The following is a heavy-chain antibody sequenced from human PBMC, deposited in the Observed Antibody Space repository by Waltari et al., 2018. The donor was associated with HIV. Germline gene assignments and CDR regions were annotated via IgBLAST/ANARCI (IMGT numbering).Heavy chain of an antibody. CDR3: ATVVETADLSRHFDWPQRGPFEI. Sequence: QGQLVQSGAEVRRPGASVKVSCQASGYTINMYSYAFHWVRQAHGQRLEWMGWINLGNVNTKYSEKFQGKGKFTSGRDTSATTADMELNSLTSEDTAVYYCATVVETADLSRHFDWPQRGPFEIWGQGTTVTVSS. V-gene: IGHV1-3*01. D-gene: IGHD3-9*01. CDR2: INLGNVNT. J-gene: IGHJ3*02. CDR1: GYTINMYSYA.